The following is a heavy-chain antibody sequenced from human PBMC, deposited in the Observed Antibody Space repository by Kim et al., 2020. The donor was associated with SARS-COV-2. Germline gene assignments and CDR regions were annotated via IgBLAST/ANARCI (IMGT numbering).Heavy chain of an antibody. CDR2: INHSGST. CDR3: ARGRRDYGSGTYPRKRVGVVGFGMDV. V-gene: IGHV4-34*01. J-gene: IGHJ6*02. CDR1: GGSFSDYY. D-gene: IGHD3-10*01. Sequence: SETLSLTCAVYGGSFSDYYWSWIRQPPGKGLEWIGEINHSGSTNYNPSLKSRVTISVDTSKNQFSLKLSSVTAADTAVYYCARGRRDYGSGTYPRKRVGVVGFGMDVWGQGTTVTVSS.